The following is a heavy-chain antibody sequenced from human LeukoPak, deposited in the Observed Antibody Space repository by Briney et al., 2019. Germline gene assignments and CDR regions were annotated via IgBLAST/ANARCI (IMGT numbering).Heavy chain of an antibody. J-gene: IGHJ6*03. D-gene: IGHD4-11*01. CDR2: IIPIFGTA. Sequence: SVKVSCKASGGTFSSYAISWVRQAPGQGLECMGGIIPIFGTANYAQKLQGRVTMTTDTSTSTAYMELRSLRSDDTAVYYCARGTDYSNYGTYGYYYMDVWGKGTTVTVSS. CDR3: ARGTDYSNYGTYGYYYMDV. V-gene: IGHV1-69*05. CDR1: GGTFSSYA.